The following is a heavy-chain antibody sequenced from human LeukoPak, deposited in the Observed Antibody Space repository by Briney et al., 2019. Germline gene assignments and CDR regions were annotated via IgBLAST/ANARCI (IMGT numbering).Heavy chain of an antibody. CDR3: ARDDGVAVFDP. J-gene: IGHJ5*02. CDR1: GGSISSYY. V-gene: IGHV4-59*01. D-gene: IGHD2-8*01. CDR2: IYYSGST. Sequence: SETLTLTCTVSGGSISSYYWSWIRQPPGKGLEWIGYIYYSGSTNYNPSLKSRVTISVDTSKNQFSLKLSSVTAADTAVYYCARDDGVAVFDPWGQGTLVTVSS.